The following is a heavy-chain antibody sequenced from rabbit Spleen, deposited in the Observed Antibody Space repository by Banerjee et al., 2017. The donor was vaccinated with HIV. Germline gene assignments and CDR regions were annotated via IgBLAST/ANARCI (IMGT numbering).Heavy chain of an antibody. CDR2: IDPVFGIT. J-gene: IGHJ4*01. V-gene: IGHV1S47*01. Sequence: QEQLVESGGGLVQPGGSPKLSCKASGFDFSSYGVSWVRQAPGKGLEWIGYIDPVFGITYFANWVNGRFTISSHNAQNTLFLQLNSLTAADTATYFCVREVAARFKLWGPGTLVTVS. CDR3: VREVAARFKL. D-gene: IGHD4-1*01. CDR1: GFDFSSYG.